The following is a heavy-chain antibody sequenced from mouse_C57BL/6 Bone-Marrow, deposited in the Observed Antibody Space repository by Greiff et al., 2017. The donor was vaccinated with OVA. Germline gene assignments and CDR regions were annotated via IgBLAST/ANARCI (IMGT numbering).Heavy chain of an antibody. CDR1: GFTFSSYA. V-gene: IGHV5-4*01. J-gene: IGHJ4*01. CDR2: ISDGGSYT. Sequence: EVHLVESGGGLVKPGWSLKLSCAASGFTFSSYAMSWVRQTPEKRLEWVATISDGGSYTYYPDNVKGRFTISRDNAKNNLYLQMSHLKSEDTAMYYCARGVSYAMDYWGQGTSVTVSS. CDR3: ARGVSYAMDY.